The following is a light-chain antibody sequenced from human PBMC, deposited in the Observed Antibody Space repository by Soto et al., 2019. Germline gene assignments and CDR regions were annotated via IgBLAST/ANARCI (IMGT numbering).Light chain of an antibody. CDR1: SSDVGGYKY. CDR3: SSYTGSSTYVV. CDR2: EVS. V-gene: IGLV2-14*01. J-gene: IGLJ2*01. Sequence: QSALTQPASVSGSPGQSITISCTGTSSDVGGYKYVSWYQQHPGKAPKLMIYEVSNLPSGVSNRFSGSKSGNAASLTISGLQAEDEAVYYCSSYTGSSTYVVFGGGTKLTVL.